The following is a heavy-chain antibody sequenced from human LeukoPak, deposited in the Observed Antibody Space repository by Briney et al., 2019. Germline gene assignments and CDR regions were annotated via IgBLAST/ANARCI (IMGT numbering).Heavy chain of an antibody. D-gene: IGHD2-2*01. CDR3: ARVKGVVARFDY. CDR1: GGSIRSYN. J-gene: IGHJ4*02. V-gene: IGHV4-59*01. Sequence: SETLSLTCAVSGGSIRSYNWSWIRQAPGKEQEWIGNLYYSGTTNHNPSLKSRVTISGDTSKIQFSLNLSSVTDADTAVYYCARVKGVVARFDYWGRGTLVTVSS. CDR2: LYYSGTT.